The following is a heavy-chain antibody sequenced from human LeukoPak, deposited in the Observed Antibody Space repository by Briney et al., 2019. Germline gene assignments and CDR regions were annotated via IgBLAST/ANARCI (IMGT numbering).Heavy chain of an antibody. Sequence: PSETLSLTCAVYGGSFSGYFWNWIRQPPGKGLEWIGEVNHSGSTNYNPSLKSRVTISVDTSTNQFSLKLSSVTAADTAVYYCASRPTGGMATLTGYFDYWGQGTLVTVSS. CDR1: GGSFSGYF. CDR3: ASRPTGGMATLTGYFDY. D-gene: IGHD5-24*01. V-gene: IGHV4-34*01. J-gene: IGHJ4*02. CDR2: VNHSGST.